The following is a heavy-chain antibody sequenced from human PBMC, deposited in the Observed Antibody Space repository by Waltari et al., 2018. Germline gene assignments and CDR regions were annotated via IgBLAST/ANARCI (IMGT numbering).Heavy chain of an antibody. Sequence: QVQLVESGGGVVQPGRSLRLSCAASGFTFSSYAMHWVRQAPGKGLEWVAVISYDGSNKYYADSVKGRFTISRDNSKNTLYLQMNSLRAEDTAVYYCATDPSNKQPQVGATEVFDPWGQGTLVTVSS. V-gene: IGHV3-30-3*01. D-gene: IGHD1-26*01. CDR1: GFTFSSYA. J-gene: IGHJ5*02. CDR3: ATDPSNKQPQVGATEVFDP. CDR2: ISYDGSNK.